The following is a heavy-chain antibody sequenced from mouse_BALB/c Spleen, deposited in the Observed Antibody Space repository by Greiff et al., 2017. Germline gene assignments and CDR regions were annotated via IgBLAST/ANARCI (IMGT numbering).Heavy chain of an antibody. CDR3: ARCRYGSSYWYFDV. Sequence: DVMLVESGGGLVKPGGSLKLSCAASGFTFSSYTMSWVRQTPEKRLEWVATISSGGGNTYYPDSVKGRFTISRDNAKNNLYLQMSSLRSEDTALYYCARCRYGSSYWYFDVWGAGTTVTVSS. J-gene: IGHJ1*01. D-gene: IGHD1-1*01. CDR2: ISSGGGNT. CDR1: GFTFSSYT. V-gene: IGHV5-9*03.